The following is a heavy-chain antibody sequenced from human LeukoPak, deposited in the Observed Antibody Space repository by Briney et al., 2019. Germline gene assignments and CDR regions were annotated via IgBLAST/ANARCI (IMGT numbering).Heavy chain of an antibody. Sequence: GGSLRLSCAASGFTFTTYGMHWVRQAPGKGLEWVANIRQDGSEKYFVDSVKGRFTISRDNAKNSLYLQMNSLRAEDTAVYYCAKDSRASAAALDYWGQGTLVTVSS. J-gene: IGHJ4*02. V-gene: IGHV3-7*01. D-gene: IGHD6-13*01. CDR3: AKDSRASAAALDY. CDR2: IRQDGSEK. CDR1: GFTFTTYG.